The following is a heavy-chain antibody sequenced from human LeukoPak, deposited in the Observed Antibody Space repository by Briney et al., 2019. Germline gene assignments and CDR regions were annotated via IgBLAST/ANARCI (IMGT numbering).Heavy chain of an antibody. CDR1: GFTFSSSA. D-gene: IGHD6-19*01. CDR3: ARDRDSSGWYEGFDY. V-gene: IGHV3-30-3*01. J-gene: IGHJ4*02. CDR2: ISYDGSNK. Sequence: GGSLRLSCAASGFTFSSSAMHWVRQAPDKGLEWVAVISYDGSNKYYADSVKGRFTISRDNSKNTLYLQMNSLRADDTAVYYCARDRDSSGWYEGFDYWGQGALVTVSS.